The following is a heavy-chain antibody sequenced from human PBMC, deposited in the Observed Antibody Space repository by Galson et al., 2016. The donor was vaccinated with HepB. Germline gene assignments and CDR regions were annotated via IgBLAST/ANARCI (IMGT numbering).Heavy chain of an antibody. CDR3: VRNSAAVGH. Sequence: SLRLSCAASGFTFSSYALNWVRQAPGKGLEWVSYIGSRSSPIHYADSVKGRFTISRDNAKNSLYLQMNSLRPEDTAVYFCVRNSAAVGHWGQGTLVTVSS. CDR2: IGSRSSPI. J-gene: IGHJ4*02. V-gene: IGHV3-48*01. D-gene: IGHD4-23*01. CDR1: GFTFSSYA.